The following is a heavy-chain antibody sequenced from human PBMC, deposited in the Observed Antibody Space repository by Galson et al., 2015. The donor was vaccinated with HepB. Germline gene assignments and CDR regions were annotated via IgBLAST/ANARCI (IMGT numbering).Heavy chain of an antibody. CDR1: GFTFSNYR. CDR3: ARDANRGGDLDY. CDR2: IKPDGSEK. J-gene: IGHJ4*02. V-gene: IGHV3-7*03. Sequence: SLRLSCAASGFTFSNYRMSWVRQAPGKGLERVAHIKPDGSEKYYLDSVKGRFTISRDNAKNLLCLQMSSLRADDTAVYYCARDANRGGDLDYWGQGTSVTVSS. D-gene: IGHD2-21*02.